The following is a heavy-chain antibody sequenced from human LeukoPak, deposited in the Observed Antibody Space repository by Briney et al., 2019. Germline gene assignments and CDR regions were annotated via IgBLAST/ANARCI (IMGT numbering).Heavy chain of an antibody. CDR3: AKDGGRGSSSYYYYMDV. D-gene: IGHD2-2*01. CDR2: IRWNSGSI. Sequence: PGRSLRLSCAASRFTFDDYAMHWVRQAPEKSLECVSRIRWNSGSIGYTHSVKGRFNISRDTAKNSMYLKMNSLRAEDMALYYCAKDGGRGSSSYYYYMDVWGKGTTVTVSS. V-gene: IGHV3-9*03. CDR1: RFTFDDYA. J-gene: IGHJ6*03.